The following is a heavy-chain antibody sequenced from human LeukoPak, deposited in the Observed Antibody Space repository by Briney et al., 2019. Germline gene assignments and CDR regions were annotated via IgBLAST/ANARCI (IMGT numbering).Heavy chain of an antibody. Sequence: GGSLRLSCAASGFTFSSYGMHWVRQAPGKGLEWVAVIWYDGSNKYYADSVKGRFTISRDNAKNSLYLQMNSLRAEDTAVYYCARVYRDYYDSSGYCPDYWGQGTLVTVSS. V-gene: IGHV3-33*01. CDR2: IWYDGSNK. D-gene: IGHD3-22*01. CDR3: ARVYRDYYDSSGYCPDY. J-gene: IGHJ4*02. CDR1: GFTFSSYG.